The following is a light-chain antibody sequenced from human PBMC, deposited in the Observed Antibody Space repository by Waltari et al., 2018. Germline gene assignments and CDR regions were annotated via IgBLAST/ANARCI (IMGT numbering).Light chain of an antibody. CDR3: QQRSNWPPMYT. Sequence: EIVLTQSPATLSLSPGERATLSCRASQGVSSYLAWYQQKPGQAPRLLIYDASNRATGIPARFRGSGPGTDFTLTISSLEPEDFAVYYCQQRSNWPPMYTFGQGTKLEIK. CDR1: QGVSSY. J-gene: IGKJ2*01. CDR2: DAS. V-gene: IGKV3D-11*01.